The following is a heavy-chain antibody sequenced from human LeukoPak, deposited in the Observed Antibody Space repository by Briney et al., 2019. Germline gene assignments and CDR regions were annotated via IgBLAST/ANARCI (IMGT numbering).Heavy chain of an antibody. V-gene: IGHV4-38-2*02. D-gene: IGHD2-21*02. CDR2: IYHSGNT. CDR3: ARTYCGGDCRGYYYHYYMDV. Sequence: SETLSLTCTVSGYSISSGYYWGWIRQPPGKGLEWIGSIYHSGNTYYNPSLNSRVTISVDTSKNQFSLKLSSVTAADTAVYYCARTYCGGDCRGYYYHYYMDVWGKGTTVTISS. CDR1: GYSISSGYY. J-gene: IGHJ6*03.